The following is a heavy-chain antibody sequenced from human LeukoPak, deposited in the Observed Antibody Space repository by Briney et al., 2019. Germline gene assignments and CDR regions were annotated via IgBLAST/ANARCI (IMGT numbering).Heavy chain of an antibody. D-gene: IGHD3-22*01. V-gene: IGHV3-15*01. CDR3: TTDWYYYDSSGYYPIF. Sequence: GGSLRLSCAASGFPFSDVWMSWVRQAPGKGLEWVGRIKSKADGCTADYAAPLKGRFTFSRDDSKNTLYLQMNSLKTEDTAVYYCTTDWYYYDSSGYYPIFWGQGTLVTVSS. CDR1: GFPFSDVW. J-gene: IGHJ4*02. CDR2: IKSKADGCTA.